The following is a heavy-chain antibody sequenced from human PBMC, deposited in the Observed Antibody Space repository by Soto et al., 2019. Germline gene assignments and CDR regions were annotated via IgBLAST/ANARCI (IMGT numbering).Heavy chain of an antibody. V-gene: IGHV1-46*01. CDR2: INPSDGST. D-gene: IGHD6-19*01. Sequence: ASVKVSCKXSGYTFTSYYMHWVRQAPEQGLEWMGIINPSDGSTTYAQKFQGRVTMTRDTSTSTVYMGLSSLRSEDTAMYYCARIIGGSVAGYFDYWGRGTLVTVSS. CDR1: GYTFTSYY. J-gene: IGHJ4*02. CDR3: ARIIGGSVAGYFDY.